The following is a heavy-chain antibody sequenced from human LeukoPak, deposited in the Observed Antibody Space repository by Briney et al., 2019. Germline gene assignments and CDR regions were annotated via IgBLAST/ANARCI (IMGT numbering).Heavy chain of an antibody. Sequence: SQTLSLTCAISGDSVSSNSAAWNWIRQSPSRGLEWLRRKYYRSKWYNDYAVSVKSRITINPDTSKNQFSLQLNSVTPEDTAVYYCASEGSSSWYGTSYYFDYWGQGTLVTVSS. CDR3: ASEGSSSWYGTSYYFDY. J-gene: IGHJ4*02. V-gene: IGHV6-1*01. D-gene: IGHD6-13*01. CDR2: KYYRSKWYN. CDR1: GDSVSSNSAA.